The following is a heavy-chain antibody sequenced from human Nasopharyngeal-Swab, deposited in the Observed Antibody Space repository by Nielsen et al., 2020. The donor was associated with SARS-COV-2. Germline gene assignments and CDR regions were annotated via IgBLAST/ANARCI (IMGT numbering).Heavy chain of an antibody. J-gene: IGHJ4*02. D-gene: IGHD3-22*01. CDR2: ISSSSSYI. CDR3: ARVGGYYDSSGYGGDFDY. CDR1: GSTFSSFR. Sequence: GGSRRPSCAPSGSTFSSFRMNWVRQAQGKGLEWVSPISSSSSYIYYADPVKGRFTISRDNAKNSLYVQMNSLRAEDTALYYCARVGGYYDSSGYGGDFDYWGQGTMVTVSS. V-gene: IGHV3-21*01.